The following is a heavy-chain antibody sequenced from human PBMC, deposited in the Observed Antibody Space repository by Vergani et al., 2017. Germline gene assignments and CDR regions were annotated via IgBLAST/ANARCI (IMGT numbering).Heavy chain of an antibody. CDR2: ISSSSSYI. CDR3: AREYQDSYYDSSGYNYAFDI. V-gene: IGHV3-21*01. J-gene: IGHJ3*02. Sequence: EVQLVESGGGLVKPGGSLRRSCAASGFTFSSYSMNWVRQAPGKGLEWVSSISSSSSYIYYADSVKGRFTISRDNANNSLYLQMNSLRAADTAVYYCAREYQDSYYDSSGYNYAFDIWGQGTMVTVSS. CDR1: GFTFSSYS. D-gene: IGHD3-22*01.